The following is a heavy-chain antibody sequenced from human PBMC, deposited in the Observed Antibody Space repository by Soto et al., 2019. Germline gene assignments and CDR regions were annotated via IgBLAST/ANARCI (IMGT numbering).Heavy chain of an antibody. V-gene: IGHV3-23*01. Sequence: GGSLSLSCAASGFTFISYAMSWVRQAPGKGLEWVSAISGSGGSTYYADSLKSRVTISVDTSKNQFSLKLSSVTAADTAVYYCARYKPYYYYMDVWGKGTTVTVSS. D-gene: IGHD5-12*01. CDR1: GFTFISYA. J-gene: IGHJ6*03. CDR2: ISGSGGST. CDR3: ARYKPYYYYMDV.